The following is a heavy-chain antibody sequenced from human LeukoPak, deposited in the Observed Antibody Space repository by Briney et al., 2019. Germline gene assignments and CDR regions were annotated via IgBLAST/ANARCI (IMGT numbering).Heavy chain of an antibody. CDR2: INHSGST. CDR3: AREVWYYGSGSYSAWFDP. Sequence: SETLSLTCAVYGGSFSGYYWSWIRQPPGKGLEWIGEINHSGSTNYNPCLKSRVTISVDTSKNQFSLKLSSVTAADTAVYYCAREVWYYGSGSYSAWFDPWGQGTLVTVSS. D-gene: IGHD3-10*01. J-gene: IGHJ5*02. V-gene: IGHV4-34*01. CDR1: GGSFSGYY.